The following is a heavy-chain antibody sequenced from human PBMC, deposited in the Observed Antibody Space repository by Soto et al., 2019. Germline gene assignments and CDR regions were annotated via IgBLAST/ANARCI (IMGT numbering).Heavy chain of an antibody. D-gene: IGHD2-8*01. CDR2: ITYSGST. V-gene: IGHV4-34*01. Sequence: QVQLQQWGARLLKPSETLSLTCAVYGGSFSNNYWSWIRQPPGKGLEWIGEITYSGSTNYNPSLKSGVTISMDTSTNQFSLKLSSVTAADTAVYYCARVMGPHYGMDVWGQGTAVTVSS. CDR3: ARVMGPHYGMDV. J-gene: IGHJ6*02. CDR1: GGSFSNNY.